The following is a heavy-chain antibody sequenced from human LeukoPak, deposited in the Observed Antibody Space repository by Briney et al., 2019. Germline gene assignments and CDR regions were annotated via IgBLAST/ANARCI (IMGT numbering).Heavy chain of an antibody. CDR3: AKEEGPNDY. CDR2: ISRMGVTT. CDR1: GFTLNSNA. J-gene: IGHJ4*02. Sequence: GGSLRLSCAVSGFTLNSNAMCWVRQAPGKGLEWVSGISRMGVTTYYADSVKGRFTISRDTSKNTLYLQMNTLRPEDTAVYYCAKEEGPNDYWGQGTLVTVSS. V-gene: IGHV3-23*01.